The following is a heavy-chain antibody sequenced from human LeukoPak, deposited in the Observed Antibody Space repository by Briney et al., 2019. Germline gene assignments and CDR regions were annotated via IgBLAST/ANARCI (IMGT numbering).Heavy chain of an antibody. V-gene: IGHV1-18*04. CDR1: GYTFTNYG. J-gene: IGHJ4*02. CDR2: ISANNGET. D-gene: IGHD1-14*01. Sequence: ASVQVSCKASGYTFTNYGISWVRQAPGQGLEWMSWISANNGETRYAQNFQGRVTMTTDTSTTTAYMELRSLRSDDTAVYYCARVPPSAHQVFSSDYWGQGTQVAASS. CDR3: ARVPPSAHQVFSSDY.